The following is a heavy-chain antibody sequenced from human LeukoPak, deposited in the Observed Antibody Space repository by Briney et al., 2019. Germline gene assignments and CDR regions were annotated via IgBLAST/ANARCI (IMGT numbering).Heavy chain of an antibody. V-gene: IGHV3-21*01. CDR3: ARDYYGDYYFDY. Sequence: GGSLRLSCAASGFTFTSYSMNWVRQAPGKGLEWVSSISSSSSHIYYADSVKGRFTISRDNAKNSLYLQMNSLRAEDTAVYYCARDYYGDYYFDYWGQGTLVTISS. CDR2: ISSSSSHI. J-gene: IGHJ4*02. D-gene: IGHD4-17*01. CDR1: GFTFTSYS.